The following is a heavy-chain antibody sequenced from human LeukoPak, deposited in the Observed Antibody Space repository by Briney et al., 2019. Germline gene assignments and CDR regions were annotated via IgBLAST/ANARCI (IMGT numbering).Heavy chain of an antibody. Sequence: SETLSLTCTVSGGSISSSSYYWGWIRQPPGKGLEWIGSIYYSGSTYYNPSLKSRVTISVDTSKNQFSLKLSSVTAADTAVYYCARGYSSGWYGRDVKFDYWGQGTLVTVSS. J-gene: IGHJ4*02. CDR1: GGSISSSSYY. V-gene: IGHV4-39*01. D-gene: IGHD6-19*01. CDR3: ARGYSSGWYGRDVKFDY. CDR2: IYYSGST.